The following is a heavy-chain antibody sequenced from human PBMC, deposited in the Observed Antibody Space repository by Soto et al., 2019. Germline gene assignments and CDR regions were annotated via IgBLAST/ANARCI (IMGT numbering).Heavy chain of an antibody. V-gene: IGHV3-23*01. Sequence: PGGSLRLSCAASGFTFSSYAMSWVRQAPGKGLEWVSAISGSGGGTYYADSVKGRFTISRDNSKNTLYLQMNSLRAEDTAVYYCAKPGYSSSWYRNFDYWGQGTLVTVSS. CDR1: GFTFSSYA. CDR2: ISGSGGGT. D-gene: IGHD6-13*01. CDR3: AKPGYSSSWYRNFDY. J-gene: IGHJ4*02.